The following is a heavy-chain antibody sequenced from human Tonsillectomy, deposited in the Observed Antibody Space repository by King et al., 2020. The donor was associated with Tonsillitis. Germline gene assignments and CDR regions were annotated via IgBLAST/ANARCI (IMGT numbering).Heavy chain of an antibody. CDR3: ARDRASSGWYGFGY. CDR2: IYTSGST. Sequence: VQLQESGPGLVKPSETLSLTCTVSGGSISSYYWSLIRQPAGKGLEWIGRIYTSGSTNYNPSLKSRVTMSVDTSKNQFPLQLSAVTAADTAAYYCARDRASSGWYGFGYWGQGTLVTVSS. D-gene: IGHD6-19*01. CDR1: GGSISSYY. J-gene: IGHJ4*02. V-gene: IGHV4-4*07.